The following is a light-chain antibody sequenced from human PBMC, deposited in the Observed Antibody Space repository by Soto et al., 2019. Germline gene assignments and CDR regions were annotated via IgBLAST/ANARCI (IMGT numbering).Light chain of an antibody. V-gene: IGKV2-28*01. CDR2: LGS. J-gene: IGKJ4*01. CDR1: QSLLHSNGHTY. Sequence: DIVMTQSPLSLPVTPGEPASISCRSSQSLLHSNGHTYLHWYLQQPGQSPQLLIYLGSNRASGVPDRFSGSGSGTDFTLRVSRVEAEDVGVYYCMQALQTPLTFGGGTKVEIK. CDR3: MQALQTPLT.